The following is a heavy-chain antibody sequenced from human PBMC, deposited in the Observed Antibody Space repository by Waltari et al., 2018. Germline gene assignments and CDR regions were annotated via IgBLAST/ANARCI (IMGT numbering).Heavy chain of an antibody. V-gene: IGHV4-34*01. Sequence: QVQLQQWGAGLLKPSETLSLTCAVYGGSFSGYYWSWIRQPPGKGLEWIGEITHSGSTNYNPALKSRVTISVDTSKNQFSLKLSSVTAADTAVYYCARMVVTWYYYYYMDVWGKGTTVTVSS. D-gene: IGHD2-21*02. J-gene: IGHJ6*03. CDR3: ARMVVTWYYYYYMDV. CDR2: ITHSGST. CDR1: GGSFSGYY.